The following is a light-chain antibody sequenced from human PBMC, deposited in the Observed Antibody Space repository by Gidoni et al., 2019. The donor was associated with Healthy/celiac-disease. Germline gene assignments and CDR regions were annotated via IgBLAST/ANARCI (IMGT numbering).Light chain of an antibody. J-gene: IGKJ4*01. CDR2: AAS. V-gene: IGKV1-9*01. Sequence: DIKLTQSPSFLSASVGDRVTITCRASQGISSYLAWYQQKPGKAPKLLIYAASTLQSGVPSRFSGSGSGTEFTLTISSLQPEDFATYYCQQLNSYPVFGGXTKVEIK. CDR3: QQLNSYPV. CDR1: QGISSY.